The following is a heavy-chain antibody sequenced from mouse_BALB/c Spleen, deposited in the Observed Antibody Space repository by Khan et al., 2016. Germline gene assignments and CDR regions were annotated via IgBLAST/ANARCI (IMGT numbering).Heavy chain of an antibody. CDR3: ARTLLRLYHFDC. CDR1: GYSITSDYA. V-gene: IGHV3-2*02. J-gene: IGHJ2*01. CDR2: ISYSGST. D-gene: IGHD1-2*01. Sequence: EVQLQESGPGLVKPSQSLSLTCPVTGYSITSDYAWNWIRQFPGNQLEWMGYISYSGSTSYNPSLKSRMPITRDTSKNQFFLQLNSVTTEDTATYYCARTLLRLYHFDCWGQGTTLTVSS.